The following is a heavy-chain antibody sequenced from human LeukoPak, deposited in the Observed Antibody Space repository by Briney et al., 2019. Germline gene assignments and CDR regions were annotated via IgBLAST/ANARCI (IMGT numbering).Heavy chain of an antibody. CDR1: GGTFSSYA. CDR3: VRGHSSGSYLPRGRDRS. J-gene: IGHJ3*01. V-gene: IGHV1-69*13. CDR2: IIPIFGTA. D-gene: IGHD1-26*01. Sequence: SVKVSCKASGGTFSSYAISWVRQAPGQGLEWMGGIIPIFGTANYAQKFQGRVTITADESTSTAYMELSSLRSEDTAVYYCVRGHSSGSYLPRGRDRSWGQGTMVTVSS.